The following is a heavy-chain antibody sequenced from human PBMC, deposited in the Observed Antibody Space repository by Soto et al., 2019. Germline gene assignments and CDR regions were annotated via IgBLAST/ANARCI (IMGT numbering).Heavy chain of an antibody. D-gene: IGHD3-10*01. CDR1: SGSNSSGGYH. V-gene: IGHV4-31*03. CDR2: IYYSGST. Sequence: SQTLSLTCTVSSGSNSSGGYHWSRIRQHPGKGLEWIGYIYYSGSTYYNPSLKSRVTISVDTSKNQFSLKLSSVTAADTAVYYCERGDPGDGDLYNWFDPWGQGTLVTVSS. J-gene: IGHJ5*02. CDR3: ERGDPGDGDLYNWFDP.